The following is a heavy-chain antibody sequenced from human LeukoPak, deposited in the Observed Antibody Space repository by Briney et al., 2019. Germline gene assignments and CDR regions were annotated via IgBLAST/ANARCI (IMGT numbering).Heavy chain of an antibody. CDR1: GLTFNDHH. CDR3: ARRYSSSWYTDY. CDR2: ISSSGSTI. J-gene: IGHJ4*02. D-gene: IGHD6-13*01. Sequence: GGSPKDSRAASGLTFNDHHESWIAPAPGKGLGWVSYISSSGSTIYYADSVKGRFTISRDNAKNSLYLQMNSLRDEDTAVYYCARRYSSSWYTDYWGQGTLVTVSS. V-gene: IGHV3-11*01.